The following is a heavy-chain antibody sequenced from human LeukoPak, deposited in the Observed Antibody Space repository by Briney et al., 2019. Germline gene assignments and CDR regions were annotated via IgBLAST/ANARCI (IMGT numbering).Heavy chain of an antibody. J-gene: IGHJ4*02. D-gene: IGHD5-12*01. Sequence: GASVKVSCKASGGTFSSYAISWVRQAPGQGLEWMGRIIPIFGIANYAQKFQGRVTITADKSTSTAYMELSSLRSEDTAVYYCARELYSGYEYYFDYWGRGTLVTVSS. CDR1: GGTFSSYA. CDR2: IIPIFGIA. V-gene: IGHV1-69*04. CDR3: ARELYSGYEYYFDY.